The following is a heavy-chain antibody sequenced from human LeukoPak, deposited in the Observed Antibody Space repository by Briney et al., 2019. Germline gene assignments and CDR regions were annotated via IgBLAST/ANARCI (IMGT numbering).Heavy chain of an antibody. CDR3: ARAAGLTYCGGDCYSGYFDY. Sequence: SETLSLTCAVYGGSFSGYYWSWIRQPPGKGLEWIGEINHSGSTNYNPSLKSRVTISVDTSKNQSSLKLSSVTAADTAVYYCARAAGLTYCGGDCYSGYFDYWGQGTLVTVSS. J-gene: IGHJ4*02. V-gene: IGHV4-34*01. CDR1: GGSFSGYY. D-gene: IGHD2-21*02. CDR2: INHSGST.